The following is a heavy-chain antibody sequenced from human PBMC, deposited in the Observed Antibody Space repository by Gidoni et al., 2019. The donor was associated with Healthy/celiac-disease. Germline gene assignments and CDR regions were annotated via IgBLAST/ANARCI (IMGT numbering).Heavy chain of an antibody. CDR2: IYYSGST. V-gene: IGHV4-59*01. CDR1: GGSISSYY. J-gene: IGHJ4*02. D-gene: IGHD6-13*01. Sequence: QVQLQESGPGLVKPSETLSLTCTVSGGSISSYYWSWIRQPPGKGLEWIGYIYYSGSTNYNPSLKSRVTISVDTSKNQFSLKLSSVTAADTAVYHCARENSSSWYAFDYWGQGTLVTVSS. CDR3: ARENSSSWYAFDY.